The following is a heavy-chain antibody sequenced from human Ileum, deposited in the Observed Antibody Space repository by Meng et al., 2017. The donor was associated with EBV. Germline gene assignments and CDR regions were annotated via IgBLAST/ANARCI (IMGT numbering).Heavy chain of an antibody. CDR3: ARESYSDSSGYYSLDY. D-gene: IGHD3-22*01. CDR1: GGSISSSNW. V-gene: IGHV4-4*02. J-gene: IGHJ4*02. CDR2: SHHPEST. Sequence: VRLQESCAGLVKPSGTLARTRAVSGGSISSSNWWSCVRQAPGKGLEWIGESHHPESTNYNPSLKSRVTIAVAKSKNQFSLKLSSVTAADTAVYYCARESYSDSSGYYSLDYWGQGALVTVSS.